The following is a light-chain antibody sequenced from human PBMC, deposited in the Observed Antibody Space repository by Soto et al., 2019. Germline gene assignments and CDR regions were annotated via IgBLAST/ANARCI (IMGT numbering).Light chain of an antibody. CDR3: QQSYNNLPYT. J-gene: IGKJ2*01. CDR1: RNIRSD. CDR2: RAS. V-gene: IGKV1-39*01. Sequence: IQMTQSPSSLSASVGDRVTLTCRASRNIRSDLNWYQQKPGKAPKLLIYRASTLQNGVPSRFSGIGSATDFTITITTLQPEDFATYSCQQSYNNLPYTFGQGTKVEIK.